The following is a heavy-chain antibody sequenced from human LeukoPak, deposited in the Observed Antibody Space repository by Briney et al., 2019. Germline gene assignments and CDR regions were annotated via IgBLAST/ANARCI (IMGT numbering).Heavy chain of an antibody. CDR2: INGDGTSL. CDR1: GFTLNTYW. CDR3: VSFYETY. J-gene: IGHJ4*02. D-gene: IGHD2/OR15-2a*01. V-gene: IGHV3-74*03. Sequence: PGGSLRLSCAASGFTLNTYWMNWVRQAPGKGLVWVSRINGDGTSLTYADSVKGRFTVSKDNAKNTVYLQMNSLRAEDTAVYYCVSFYETYWGRGTLVTVSS.